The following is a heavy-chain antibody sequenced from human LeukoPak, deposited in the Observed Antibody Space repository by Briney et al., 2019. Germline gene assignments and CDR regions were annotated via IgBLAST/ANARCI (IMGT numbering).Heavy chain of an antibody. V-gene: IGHV3-30-3*01. D-gene: IGHD1-26*01. CDR1: GFTFSSYA. J-gene: IGHJ4*02. CDR3: AKDEGSHFDY. Sequence: GGSLRLSCAASGFTFSSYALHWVRQAPGKGLEWVAVISYDGSNKYYADSVKGRFTISRDNSKNTLYLQMNSLRAEDTAVYYCAKDEGSHFDYWGQGTLVTVSS. CDR2: ISYDGSNK.